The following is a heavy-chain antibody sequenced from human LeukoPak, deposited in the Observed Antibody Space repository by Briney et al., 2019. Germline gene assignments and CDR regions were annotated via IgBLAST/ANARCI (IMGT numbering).Heavy chain of an antibody. CDR2: IYSGGST. CDR3: RGYCSGNRCYSGQDYSGQDY. Sequence: PGGSLRLSCAASGFTVSSNYMSWVRQAPGKGLEWVSVIYSGGSTYYADSVKGRFTISRDNSKNTVYLQMNSLRAEDTAVYYCRGYCSGNRCYSGQDYSGQDYWGQGTLVTVSS. J-gene: IGHJ4*02. CDR1: GFTVSSNY. V-gene: IGHV3-53*01. D-gene: IGHD2-15*01.